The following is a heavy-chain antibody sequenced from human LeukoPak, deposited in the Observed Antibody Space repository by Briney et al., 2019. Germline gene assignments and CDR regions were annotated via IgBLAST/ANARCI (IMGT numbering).Heavy chain of an antibody. CDR2: IFENGRT. CDR1: GGSISTHY. J-gene: IGHJ3*02. V-gene: IGHV4-59*11. D-gene: IGHD3-10*01. CDR3: ARTGEYSGSGPSWAFDI. Sequence: SETLSLTCTVSGGSISTHYWSWIRQPPGKGLEWIGYIFENGRTNYSPSLKSRVAMSGDTSKNQFSLRLKSVTAADTAVYYCARTGEYSGSGPSWAFDIWGQGTMVTVSS.